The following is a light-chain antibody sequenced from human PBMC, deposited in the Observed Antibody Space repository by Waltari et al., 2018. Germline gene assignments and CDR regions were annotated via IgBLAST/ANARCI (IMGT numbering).Light chain of an antibody. V-gene: IGKV1-39*01. CDR3: QQSYSTPWT. CDR1: HDISSY. Sequence: DIQMTQSPSSLSASVGDRVNITCRASHDISSYLNWYQQKPGKAPKLLIYAASSLQSGVTSRFSGSGSGTDFTLTISSLQPEDFATYYCQQSYSTPWTFGQGTKVEIK. CDR2: AAS. J-gene: IGKJ1*01.